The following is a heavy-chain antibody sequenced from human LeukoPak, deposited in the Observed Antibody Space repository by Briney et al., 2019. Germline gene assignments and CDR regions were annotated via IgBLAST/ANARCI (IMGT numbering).Heavy chain of an antibody. CDR3: ARGYDSSAYYPFNY. Sequence: SETLSLTCAVSGGSISSSNWWSWVRQPPGKGLEWIGEIYHSGTTNYNPSLESRVAISVDKSKNQFSLRLRSVTAADTAVYYCARGYDSSAYYPFNYWGQGTLVTVSS. CDR2: IYHSGTT. D-gene: IGHD3-22*01. V-gene: IGHV4-4*02. J-gene: IGHJ4*02. CDR1: GGSISSSNW.